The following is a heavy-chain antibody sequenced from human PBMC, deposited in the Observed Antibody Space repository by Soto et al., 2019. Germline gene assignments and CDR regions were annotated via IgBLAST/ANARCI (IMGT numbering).Heavy chain of an antibody. CDR1: GFTFSDYY. CDR2: ISSSGSTI. J-gene: IGHJ4*02. Sequence: ESGGGLVKPGGFLRLSCAASGFTFSDYYMSWIRQAPGKGLEWVSYISSSGSTIYYADSVKGRFTISRDNAKNSLYLQMNSLRAEDTAVYYCARDPCSSTSCYEGDYFDYWGQGTLVTVSS. V-gene: IGHV3-11*01. D-gene: IGHD2-2*01. CDR3: ARDPCSSTSCYEGDYFDY.